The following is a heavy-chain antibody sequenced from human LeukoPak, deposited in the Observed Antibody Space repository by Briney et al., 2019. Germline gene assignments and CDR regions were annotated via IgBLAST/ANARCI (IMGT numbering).Heavy chain of an antibody. CDR2: INWNGGNT. CDR1: GFTFDDYG. J-gene: IGHJ4*02. CDR3: ARDKSNYFFDY. D-gene: IGHD4-11*01. V-gene: IGHV3-20*04. Sequence: RTGGSLRLSCAASGFTFDDYGMNWVRQAPGKGLEWASGINWNGGNTDYADSVKGRFIISRDNAKKSLYLQMNSLRAEDTALYYCARDKSNYFFDYWGQGTLVTVSS.